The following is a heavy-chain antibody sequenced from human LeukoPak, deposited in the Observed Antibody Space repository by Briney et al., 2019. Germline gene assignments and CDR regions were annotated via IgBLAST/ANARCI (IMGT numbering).Heavy chain of an antibody. CDR1: GFTFSSYA. CDR3: ARDSSGPLY. D-gene: IGHD6-19*01. V-gene: IGHV3-23*01. J-gene: IGHJ4*02. CDR2: ISGSGART. Sequence: GGSLRLSCAASGFTFSSYAMNWVRQAPGKGLEWVSSISGSGARTDYADSVKGRFTISRDNSKNTLYLQMNSLSAEDTAVYYCARDSSGPLYWGQGTLVTVSS.